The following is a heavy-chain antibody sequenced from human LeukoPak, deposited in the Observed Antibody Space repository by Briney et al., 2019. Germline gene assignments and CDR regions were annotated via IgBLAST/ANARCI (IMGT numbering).Heavy chain of an antibody. D-gene: IGHD3-10*01. CDR2: IKQDGSEK. CDR1: GFTFSSYW. J-gene: IGHJ4*02. V-gene: IGHV3-7*01. CDR3: ARVALWFGELLFDY. Sequence: PGGSLRLSCAASGFTFSSYWMSWVRQAPGKGLEWVANIKQDGSEKYYVDSVKGRFTISRDNAKNTLYLQMNSLRAEDTAVYYCARVALWFGELLFDYWGQGTLVTVSS.